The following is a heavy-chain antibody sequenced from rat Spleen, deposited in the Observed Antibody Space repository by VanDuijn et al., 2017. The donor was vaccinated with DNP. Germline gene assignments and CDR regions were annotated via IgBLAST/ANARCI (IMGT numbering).Heavy chain of an antibody. D-gene: IGHD1-11*01. J-gene: IGHJ2*01. CDR1: GINFNDYW. CDR3: AKGPNYGGWSDYFDY. CDR2: INKDSSTI. Sequence: EVKLVESGGGLVQPGRSLKLSCAASGINFNDYWMGWVRQAPGKGLEWIGQINKDSSTIKYTPSLKEKITISRDNAQNTLYLQMSKLGSEDTAIYYCAKGPNYGGWSDYFDYWCQGVMVTVSS. V-gene: IGHV4-2*01.